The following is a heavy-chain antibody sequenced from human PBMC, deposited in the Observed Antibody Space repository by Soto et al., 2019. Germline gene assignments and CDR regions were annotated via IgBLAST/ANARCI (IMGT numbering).Heavy chain of an antibody. D-gene: IGHD2-15*01. Sequence: ASVKVSCKASGYTFTSYDINWVRQATGQGLEWMGWMNPNSGNTGYAQKFQGRVTMTRNTSISTAYMELSSLRSEDTAVYYWASYCSGGCCPHYGMDVWGQGTTVTVSS. CDR2: MNPNSGNT. V-gene: IGHV1-8*01. CDR1: GYTFTSYD. J-gene: IGHJ6*02. CDR3: ASYCSGGCCPHYGMDV.